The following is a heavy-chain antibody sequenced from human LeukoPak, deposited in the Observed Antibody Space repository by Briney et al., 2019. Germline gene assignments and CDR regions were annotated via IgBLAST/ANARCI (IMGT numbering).Heavy chain of an antibody. CDR3: ARFDGRYCSGGSCLNYWYFDL. CDR1: GGTFSSYA. D-gene: IGHD2-15*01. J-gene: IGHJ2*01. V-gene: IGHV1-69*01. CDR2: IIPIFGTA. Sequence: ASVKVSCKASGGTFSSYAISWVRQAPGQGLEWMGGIIPIFGTANYAQKFQGRVTITADESTSTAYMELSSLRSEDTAVYYCARFDGRYCSGGSCLNYWYFDLWGRGTLVTVSS.